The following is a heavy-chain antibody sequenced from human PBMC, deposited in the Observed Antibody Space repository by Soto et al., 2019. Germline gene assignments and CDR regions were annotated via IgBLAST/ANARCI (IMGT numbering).Heavy chain of an antibody. J-gene: IGHJ5*02. D-gene: IGHD6-13*01. CDR2: INPNSGGT. CDR1: GYTFTGYY. V-gene: IGHV1-2*04. CDR3: ARIGQQLVRSYWFDP. Sequence: ASVKVSCKASGYTFTGYYMHWVRQAPGQGLEWMGWINPNSGGTNYAQKFQGWVTMTRDESTSTAYMELSSLRSEDTAVYYCARIGQQLVRSYWFDPWGQGTLVTVSS.